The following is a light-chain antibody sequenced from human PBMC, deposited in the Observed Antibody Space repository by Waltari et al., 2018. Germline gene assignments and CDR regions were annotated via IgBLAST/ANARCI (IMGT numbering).Light chain of an antibody. CDR1: TSDVGGYNY. V-gene: IGLV2-8*01. CDR2: EVI. CDR3: SSYAGSNNLV. Sequence: QSALTQPPSASGSPGQSVTISCTGTTSDVGGYNYVPWYQQHPGKAPKLMIYEVIKRPSGVPDRFSGSKAGSTASLTVSGLQAEDEADYYCSSYAGSNNLVFGGGTKLTVL. J-gene: IGLJ2*01.